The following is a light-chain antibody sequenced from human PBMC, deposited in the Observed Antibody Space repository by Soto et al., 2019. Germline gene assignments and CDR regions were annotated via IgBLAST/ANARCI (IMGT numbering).Light chain of an antibody. CDR1: QDIGNY. Sequence: EIQMTQATSALSASVGDRVTITCQASQDIGNYLNWYEQXLGKAPKLLIYDATNLETGVPSRFSGSGSGTDFTFTISSMQPEDIATSYYQPYSHLIPFAQGTKLDI. CDR3: QPYSHLIP. V-gene: IGKV1-33*01. CDR2: DAT. J-gene: IGKJ5*01.